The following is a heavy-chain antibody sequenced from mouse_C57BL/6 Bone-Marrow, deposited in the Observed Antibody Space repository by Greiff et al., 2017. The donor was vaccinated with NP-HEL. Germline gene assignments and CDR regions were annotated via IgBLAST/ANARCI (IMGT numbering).Heavy chain of an antibody. V-gene: IGHV1-69*01. CDR3: ARTGFAY. CDR1: GYTFTSYW. CDR2: IDPSDSYT. D-gene: IGHD4-1*01. J-gene: IGHJ3*01. Sequence: QVQLQQPGAELVMPGASVKLSCKASGYTFTSYWMHWVKQRPGQGLEWIGEIDPSDSYTNYNQKFKGKSTLTVGKSSSTAYMQLSSLTSEDSAVYYCARTGFAYWGQGTLVTVSA.